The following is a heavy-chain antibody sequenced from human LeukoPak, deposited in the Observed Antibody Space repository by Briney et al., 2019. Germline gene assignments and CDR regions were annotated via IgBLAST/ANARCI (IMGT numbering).Heavy chain of an antibody. Sequence: GAPVKVSCKASGYTFTSYGISWVRQAPGQGLEWMGWISAYNGNTNYAQKLQGRVTMTTDTSTSTAYMELRSLRSDDTAVYYCARERTGDWGYAFDIWGQGTMVTVSS. D-gene: IGHD7-27*01. V-gene: IGHV1-18*01. J-gene: IGHJ3*02. CDR1: GYTFTSYG. CDR2: ISAYNGNT. CDR3: ARERTGDWGYAFDI.